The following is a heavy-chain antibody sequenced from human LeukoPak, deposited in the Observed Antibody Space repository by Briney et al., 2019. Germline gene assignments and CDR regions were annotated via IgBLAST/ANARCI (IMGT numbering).Heavy chain of an antibody. J-gene: IGHJ4*02. CDR1: GYTFTGYY. CDR3: ATSIAAAGTPLFDY. Sequence: ASVKVSCKASGYTFTGYYMHWVRQAPGQGLEWMGWISAYNGNTNYAQKLQGRVTMTTDTSTSTAYMELRSLRSDDTAVYYCATSIAAAGTPLFDYWGQGTLVTVSS. CDR2: ISAYNGNT. D-gene: IGHD6-13*01. V-gene: IGHV1-18*04.